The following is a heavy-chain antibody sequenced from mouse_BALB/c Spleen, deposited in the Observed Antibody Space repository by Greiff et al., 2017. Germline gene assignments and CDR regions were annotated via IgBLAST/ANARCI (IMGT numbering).Heavy chain of an antibody. CDR2: INPSNGGT. J-gene: IGHJ4*01. CDR3: TKRGYYYAMDY. V-gene: IGHV1S81*02. Sequence: QVQLQQSGAELVKPGASVKLSCKASGYTFTSYYMYWVKQRPGQGLEWIGEINPSNGGTNFNEKLKSKATLTVDKSSSTAYMQLSSLTSEDSAVYYCTKRGYYYAMDYWGQGTSVTVSS. CDR1: GYTFTSYY.